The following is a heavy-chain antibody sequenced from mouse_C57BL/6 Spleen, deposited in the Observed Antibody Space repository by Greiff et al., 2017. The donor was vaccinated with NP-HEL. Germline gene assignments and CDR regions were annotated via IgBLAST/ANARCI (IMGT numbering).Heavy chain of an antibody. J-gene: IGHJ2*01. Sequence: VQLQQPGAELVRPGTSVKLSCKASGYTFTSYWMHWVKQRPGQGLEWIGVIDPSDSYTNYNQKFKGKATLTVDTSSSTAYMQLSSLTSEDSAVYYCAREGGNYGKFDYWGQGTTLTVSS. CDR1: GYTFTSYW. D-gene: IGHD2-1*01. CDR3: AREGGNYGKFDY. V-gene: IGHV1-59*01. CDR2: IDPSDSYT.